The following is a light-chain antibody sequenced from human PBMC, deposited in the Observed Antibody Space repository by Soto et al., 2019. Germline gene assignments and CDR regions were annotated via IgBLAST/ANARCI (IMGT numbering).Light chain of an antibody. CDR2: WAS. CDR1: QSVLYSSNNKNY. Sequence: DIVMTQSPDSMAVSLGERATINCKSSQSVLYSSNNKNYVAWYQQKPGQPPKLLIYWASTRKSGVPDRFSGSGSETDFTLTISSLQAEDVAVYYCQQHYTTPPTFGPGTKVDIK. V-gene: IGKV4-1*01. CDR3: QQHYTTPPT. J-gene: IGKJ3*01.